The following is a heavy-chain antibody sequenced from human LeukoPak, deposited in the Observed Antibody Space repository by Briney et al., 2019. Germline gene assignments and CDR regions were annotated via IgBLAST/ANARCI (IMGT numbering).Heavy chain of an antibody. CDR2: ISSSSSYT. Sequence: GSLRLSCATSGFTFSDYYNSWIRQAPGKGLEWVSYISSSSSYTNYADSVKGRFTISRDNAKNSLYLQMNSLRAEDTAVYYCARDLRIGYSTDPELDYRGQGTLVTVSS. J-gene: IGHJ4*02. CDR3: ARDLRIGYSTDPELDY. CDR1: GFTFSDYY. V-gene: IGHV3-11*06. D-gene: IGHD6-13*01.